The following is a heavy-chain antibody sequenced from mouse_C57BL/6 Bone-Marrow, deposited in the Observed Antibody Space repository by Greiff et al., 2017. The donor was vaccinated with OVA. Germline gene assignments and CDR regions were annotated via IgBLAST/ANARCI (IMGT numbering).Heavy chain of an antibody. CDR1: GFTFSSYG. CDR2: ISSGGSYT. V-gene: IGHV5-6*01. CDR3: ARHKGYGGFAY. D-gene: IGHD1-1*02. Sequence: EVKLQESGGDLVKPGGSLKLSCAASGFTFSSYGMSWVRQTPDKRLEWVATISSGGSYTYYPDSVKGRFTISRDNAKNTLYLQMSSLKSEDTAMYYCARHKGYGGFAYWGQGTLVTVSA. J-gene: IGHJ3*01.